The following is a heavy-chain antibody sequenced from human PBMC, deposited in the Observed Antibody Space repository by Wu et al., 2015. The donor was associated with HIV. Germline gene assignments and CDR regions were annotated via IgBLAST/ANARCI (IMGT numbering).Heavy chain of an antibody. Sequence: QVQLVQSGAEVKKPGASLKVSCKASGYTFTGYYIHWVRQAPGQGLEWMAWINPNSGGTNSAQMLQGRVTVTRDTSITTAYLELSRLIYDDTAVYYCARDLRFLNWGYRTTDDAFDIWGLRDNGHRLF. CDR2: INPNSGGT. J-gene: IGHJ3*02. CDR3: ARDLRFLNWGYRTTDDAFDI. D-gene: IGHD7-27*01. V-gene: IGHV1-2*02. CDR1: GYTFTGYY.